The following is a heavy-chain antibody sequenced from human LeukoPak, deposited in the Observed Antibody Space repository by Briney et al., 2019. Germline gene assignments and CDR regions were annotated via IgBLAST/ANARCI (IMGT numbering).Heavy chain of an antibody. D-gene: IGHD2-15*01. CDR1: GYSFTSYW. CDR2: IYPGDSST. J-gene: IGHJ6*03. CDR3: ARAADCSGGSCYKDYYYYYYMDV. V-gene: IGHV5-51*01. Sequence: GGALEISCKGSGYSFTSYWIGWVRQMPGKGLEWMGIIYPGDSSTRYSPSFQGQVTISADKSTSTAYMELSSLRSEDTAVYYCARAADCSGGSCYKDYYYYYYMDVWGKGTTVTVSS.